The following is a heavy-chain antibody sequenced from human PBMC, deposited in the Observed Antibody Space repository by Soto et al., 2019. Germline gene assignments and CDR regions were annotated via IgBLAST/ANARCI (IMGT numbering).Heavy chain of an antibody. V-gene: IGHV1-18*01. J-gene: IGHJ3*02. CDR1: GYTFTSYG. Sequence: ASVKVSCKASGYTFTSYGISWVRQAPGQGLEWMGWISAYNGNTNYAQKLQGRVTMTTDTSTSTAYMELRSLRSDDTAVYYCARDRCSGGSCFPPDAFDIWGQGTMVTV. CDR3: ARDRCSGGSCFPPDAFDI. CDR2: ISAYNGNT. D-gene: IGHD2-15*01.